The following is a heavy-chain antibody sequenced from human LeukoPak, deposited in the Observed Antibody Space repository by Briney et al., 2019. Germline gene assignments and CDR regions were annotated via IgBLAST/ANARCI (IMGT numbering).Heavy chain of an antibody. J-gene: IGHJ6*02. D-gene: IGHD2-2*03. V-gene: IGHV4-59*01. CDR3: SRAPLDFGGMDV. Sequence: SETLYLTCTVLGGSIRGYSWSWVRQPPGKGLEWIGYIYYSASTNYNPSLKIRVNISSDMSKNHFSLKLNSVTAADTAVYYCSRAPLDFGGMDVWGQGTTVTVSS. CDR2: IYYSAST. CDR1: GGSIRGYS.